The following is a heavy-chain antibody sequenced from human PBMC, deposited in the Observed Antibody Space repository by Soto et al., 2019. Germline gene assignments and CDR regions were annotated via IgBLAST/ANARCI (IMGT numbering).Heavy chain of an antibody. CDR3: ARFKVGTTTDYYYGMDV. Sequence: SVKVSCKASGDTFSNYAICWVRQAPGQGLEWIGGIIPILGSANYAQKFQGRVTISADGSTNTANLELSSLRSEDTAVYYCARFKVGTTTDYYYGMDVWGQGTTVTVSS. CDR1: GDTFSNYA. CDR2: IIPILGSA. V-gene: IGHV1-69*13. D-gene: IGHD1-26*01. J-gene: IGHJ6*02.